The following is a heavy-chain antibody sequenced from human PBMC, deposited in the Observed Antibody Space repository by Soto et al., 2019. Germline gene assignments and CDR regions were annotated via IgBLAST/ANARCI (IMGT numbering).Heavy chain of an antibody. CDR1: ELTLSNAW. D-gene: IGHD5-18*01. CDR2: IKSKTEGGTP. CDR3: TNLIRGFSDSPC. J-gene: IGHJ4*02. V-gene: IGHV3-15*01. Sequence: EVQLVESGGGLVKPGGSLRLSCVASELTLSNAWMSWVRQAPGKGLEWVGRIKSKTEGGTPDYAAPVKGRFTLSRDDSKNTLYLPMNSLITEDTAVYYCTNLIRGFSDSPCWSQGTRVTVSS.